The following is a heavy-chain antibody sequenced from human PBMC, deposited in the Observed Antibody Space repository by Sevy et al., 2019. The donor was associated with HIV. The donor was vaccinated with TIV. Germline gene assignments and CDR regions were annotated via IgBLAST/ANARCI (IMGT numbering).Heavy chain of an antibody. V-gene: IGHV3-11*01. CDR2: ISNTGTTI. D-gene: IGHD2-8*02. CDR3: ARDRGGVAVFDP. Sequence: GGSLRLSCAASGFIFSDYYMNWIRQTPGKGLEWVSYISNTGTTIYYADSVKGRFTISRDNAKNSLYLHMNSLRAEDTAVYYCARDRGGVAVFDPWGQGTLVSVSS. CDR1: GFIFSDYY. J-gene: IGHJ5*02.